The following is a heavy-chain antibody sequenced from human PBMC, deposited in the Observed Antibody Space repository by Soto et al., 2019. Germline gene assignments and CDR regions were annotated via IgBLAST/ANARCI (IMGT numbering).Heavy chain of an antibody. D-gene: IGHD5-18*01. J-gene: IGHJ6*02. CDR1: GGTFSSYA. V-gene: IGHV1-69*13. CDR2: IIPIFGTA. CDR3: AREGAQYSYGKPDYYYYGMDV. Sequence: SVKVSCKASGGTFSSYAISWVRQAPGQGLEWMGGIIPIFGTANYAQKFQGRVTITADESTSTAYMELSSLRSEDTAVYYCAREGAQYSYGKPDYYYYGMDVWGQGTTVTVSS.